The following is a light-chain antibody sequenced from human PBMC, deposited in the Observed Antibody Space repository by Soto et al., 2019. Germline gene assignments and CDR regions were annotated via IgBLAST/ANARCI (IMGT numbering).Light chain of an antibody. CDR2: DVS. CDR3: SSYTSSSTPSVV. CDR1: SSDVGGYNY. J-gene: IGLJ2*01. V-gene: IGLV2-14*01. Sequence: QLVLTQPASVSGSPGQSITISCTGTSSDVGGYNYVSWYQQHPGKAPKLMIYDVSNRPSGVSNRFSGSKSGNTASLTISGLQAEDEADYYCSSYTSSSTPSVVFGGGTKVTVL.